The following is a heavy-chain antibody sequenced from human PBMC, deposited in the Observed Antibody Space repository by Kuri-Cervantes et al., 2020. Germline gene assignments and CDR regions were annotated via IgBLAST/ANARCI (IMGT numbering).Heavy chain of an antibody. CDR1: GFTSSNHG. CDR2: IKSKRDGGTT. V-gene: IGHV3-15*01. J-gene: IGHJ4*02. D-gene: IGHD3-22*01. CDR3: ATDYYYDTSGIYDY. Sequence: GGSLRLSCAASGFTSSNHGIHWVRQAPGKGLEWVGRIKSKRDGGTTDYAAPVKGRFTISRDDSKNTLYLQMNSLKTEDTAVYYCATDYYYDTSGIYDYWGQGTLVTVSS.